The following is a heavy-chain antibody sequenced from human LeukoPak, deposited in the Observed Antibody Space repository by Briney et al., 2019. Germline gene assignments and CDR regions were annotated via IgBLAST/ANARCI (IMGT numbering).Heavy chain of an antibody. D-gene: IGHD2-21*02. CDR2: ISSTGGST. Sequence: GGSLRLSCAASGFTVSSTYMSWVRQAPGKGLEWVPTISSTGGSTYYADSVKGRFTISRDNSKNTLYLQMNSLRVEDTAIYYCAKDPSPYCGGDCYFDCWGQGTLVTVSS. J-gene: IGHJ4*02. CDR3: AKDPSPYCGGDCYFDC. CDR1: GFTVSSTY. V-gene: IGHV3-23*01.